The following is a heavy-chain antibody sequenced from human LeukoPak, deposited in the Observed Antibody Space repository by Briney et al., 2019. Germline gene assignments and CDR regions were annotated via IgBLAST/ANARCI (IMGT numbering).Heavy chain of an antibody. Sequence: GGSLRLSCEASGFTFSYAWITWVRQAPGKGLEWVANINQDGSEKCYVDSVKGRFTISRDNAKNSVYLQMNSLRAEDTAVYYCARDEGAFDIWGQGTMVTVSS. V-gene: IGHV3-7*01. CDR1: GFTFSYAW. J-gene: IGHJ3*02. CDR2: INQDGSEK. CDR3: ARDEGAFDI.